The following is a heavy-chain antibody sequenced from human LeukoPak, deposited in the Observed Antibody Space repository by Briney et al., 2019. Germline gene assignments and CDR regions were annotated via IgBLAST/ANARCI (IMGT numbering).Heavy chain of an antibody. CDR2: INPSGGST. Sequence: ASVKVSCKASGYTFTSYYMHWVRQAPGQGLEWMGIINPSGGSTSYAQKFQGRVTMTRDTSTSTVYMELSSLRSEGTAVYYCARDQYSSGGTTRHYYYYYYMDVWGKGTTVTISS. D-gene: IGHD6-19*01. CDR3: ARDQYSSGGTTRHYYYYYYMDV. V-gene: IGHV1-46*01. CDR1: GYTFTSYY. J-gene: IGHJ6*03.